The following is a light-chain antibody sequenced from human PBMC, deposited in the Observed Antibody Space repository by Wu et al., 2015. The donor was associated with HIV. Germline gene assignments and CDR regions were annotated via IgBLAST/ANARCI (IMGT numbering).Light chain of an antibody. Sequence: EIVLTQSPVTLSLSPGERATLSCRASQSVRGSYLGWYQQKPGQAPRLLIYGASRRATGIPDRFSGSGSGTDFTLTISSLEPEDFAVYYCQQYGNSRSFGGGTKVEIK. CDR1: QSVRGSY. CDR2: GAS. V-gene: IGKV3-20*01. CDR3: QQYGNSRS. J-gene: IGKJ4*01.